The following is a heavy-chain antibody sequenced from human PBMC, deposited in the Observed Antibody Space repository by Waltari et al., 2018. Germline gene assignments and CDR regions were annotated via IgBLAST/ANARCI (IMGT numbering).Heavy chain of an antibody. Sequence: QVQLEQSGAEVKKPGASVKVACKASGYTFTGYYMHWVRQTPGQGLEWRVWLKPTVGGTKYAQKFEGRVTKTRDTSISTANMELSRLRSDDTAVDYGASEATVVTPAPLCYCGQVTLGTDSS. V-gene: IGHV1-2*02. J-gene: IGHJ4*02. D-gene: IGHD4-17*01. CDR3: ASEATVVTPAPLCY. CDR1: GYTFTGYY. CDR2: LKPTVGGT.